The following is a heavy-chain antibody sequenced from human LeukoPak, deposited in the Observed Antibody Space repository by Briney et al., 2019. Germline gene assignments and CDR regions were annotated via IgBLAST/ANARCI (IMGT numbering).Heavy chain of an antibody. D-gene: IGHD1-7*01. CDR3: ARENWYCDY. Sequence: ASVKVSCNTSGYSFTNYHMHWVRLAPGQGLEWMGHIYPNTGGTSYAQRFQGRVTMTSDTSVSTVYMELSSLISDDTAAYYCARENWYCDYWGQGTLVTVSS. V-gene: IGHV1-2*06. CDR2: IYPNTGGT. CDR1: GYSFTNYH. J-gene: IGHJ4*02.